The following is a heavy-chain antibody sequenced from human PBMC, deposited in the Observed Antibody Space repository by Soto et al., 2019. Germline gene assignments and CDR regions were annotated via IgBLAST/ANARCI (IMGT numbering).Heavy chain of an antibody. CDR3: AKGLHCSSTSCRDHDY. CDR1: GFTFSSYG. D-gene: IGHD2-2*01. Sequence: QVQLVESGGGVVQPGRSLRLSCAASGFTFSSYGMHWVRQAPGKGLEWVAVISYHGSNKYYADSVKGRFTISRDNSKNTLYLQMNSLRAEDTAVYYCAKGLHCSSTSCRDHDYWGQGTLVTVSS. J-gene: IGHJ4*02. V-gene: IGHV3-30*18. CDR2: ISYHGSNK.